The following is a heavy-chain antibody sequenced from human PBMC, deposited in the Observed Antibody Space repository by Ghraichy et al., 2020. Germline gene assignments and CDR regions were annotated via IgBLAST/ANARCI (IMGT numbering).Heavy chain of an antibody. J-gene: IGHJ4*02. CDR1: GFTFSSYA. D-gene: IGHD2-15*01. V-gene: IGHV3-23*01. Sequence: GGSLRLSCAASGFTFSSYAMSWVRQAPGKGLEWVSAISGSGGSTYYADSVKGRFTISRDNSKNTLYLQMNSLRAEDTAVYYCAKGSWGWQRTSEFDYWGQGTLVTVSS. CDR3: AKGSWGWQRTSEFDY. CDR2: ISGSGGST.